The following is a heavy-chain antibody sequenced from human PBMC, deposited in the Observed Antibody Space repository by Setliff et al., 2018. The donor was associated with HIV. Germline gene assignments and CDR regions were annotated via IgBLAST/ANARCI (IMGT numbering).Heavy chain of an antibody. CDR3: AYYYDYVWGSYRPYYYYYYMDV. J-gene: IGHJ6*03. D-gene: IGHD3-16*02. CDR2: FDPEDGET. Sequence: ASVKVSCKVSGNTLRELSMHWVRQAPGEGLEWMGGFDPEDGETIYAEKFQGRVTMTEDTATDTAYMELSRLRSDDTAVYYCAYYYDYVWGSYRPYYYYYYMDVWGKGTTVTVSS. V-gene: IGHV1-24*01. CDR1: GNTLRELS.